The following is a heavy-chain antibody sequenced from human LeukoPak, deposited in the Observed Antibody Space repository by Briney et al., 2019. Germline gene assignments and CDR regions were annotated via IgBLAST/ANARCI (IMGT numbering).Heavy chain of an antibody. D-gene: IGHD3-22*01. CDR3: ARENYYDSSGYYYEGSGLGY. V-gene: IGHV4-34*01. J-gene: IGHJ4*02. Sequence: PSETLSLTWAVYGGSFSGYYWSWIRQPPGKGLEWIGEINHSGSTNYNPSLKSRVTISVDTSKNQFSLKLSSVTAADTAVYYCARENYYDSSGYYYEGSGLGYWGQGTLVTVSS. CDR2: INHSGST. CDR1: GGSFSGYY.